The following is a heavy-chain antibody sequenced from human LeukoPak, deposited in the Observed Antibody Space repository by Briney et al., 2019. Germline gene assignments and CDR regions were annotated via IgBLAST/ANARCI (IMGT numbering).Heavy chain of an antibody. CDR1: GFTFSSHW. CDR2: IYSGGST. D-gene: IGHD3-3*01. Sequence: QSGGSLRLSCAASGFTFSSHWMHWVRQAPGKGLEWVSVIYSGGSTYYADSVKGRFTTSRDNSKNTLYLQMNSLRAEDTAVYYCARDGEWSDAFDIWGQGTMVTVSS. J-gene: IGHJ3*02. V-gene: IGHV3-53*01. CDR3: ARDGEWSDAFDI.